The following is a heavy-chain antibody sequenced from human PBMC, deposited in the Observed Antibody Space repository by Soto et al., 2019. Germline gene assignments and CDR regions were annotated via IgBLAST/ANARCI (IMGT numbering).Heavy chain of an antibody. V-gene: IGHV5-51*01. J-gene: IGHJ5*02. D-gene: IGHD2-8*01. Sequence: GESLKISCKGSGYSFTSYWIGWVRQMPGKGLEWMGLIYPGDSDTRYSPSFQGPVTISVDKSISTAYLPWSSLKASDTAMYYYARQYEFGWCDRWGQGTLVTVS. CDR1: GYSFTSYW. CDR2: IYPGDSDT. CDR3: ARQYEFGWCDR.